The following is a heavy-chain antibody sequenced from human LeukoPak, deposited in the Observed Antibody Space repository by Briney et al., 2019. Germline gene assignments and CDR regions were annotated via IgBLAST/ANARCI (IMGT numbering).Heavy chain of an antibody. Sequence: GGSLRLSCAAPGFTFSNAWMSWVRQAPGKGLEWVGRIKSKTDGGTTDYAAPVKGRFTISRDDSKNTLYLQMNSLKTEDTAVYYCTVRTIGYSYGYGFDYWGQGTLVTVSS. CDR1: GFTFSNAW. D-gene: IGHD5-18*01. J-gene: IGHJ4*02. CDR2: IKSKTDGGTT. CDR3: TVRTIGYSYGYGFDY. V-gene: IGHV3-15*01.